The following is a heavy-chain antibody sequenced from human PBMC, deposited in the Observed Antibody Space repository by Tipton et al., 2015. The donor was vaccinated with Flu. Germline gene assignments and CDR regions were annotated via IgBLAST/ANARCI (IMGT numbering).Heavy chain of an antibody. CDR2: LSWSSDYI. V-gene: IGHV3-9*01. J-gene: IGHJ4*02. CDR3: AKGRSGALAATGTFDI. Sequence: SLRLSCAASGFTFDDFAMSWIRQSPGKGLEWGCGLSWSSDYIDYADSVRGRFTISRDNAKNALYVEMSSLRPEDAALYYCAKGRSGALAATGTFDIWGQGTLVSVSS. CDR1: GFTFDDFA. D-gene: IGHD6-13*01.